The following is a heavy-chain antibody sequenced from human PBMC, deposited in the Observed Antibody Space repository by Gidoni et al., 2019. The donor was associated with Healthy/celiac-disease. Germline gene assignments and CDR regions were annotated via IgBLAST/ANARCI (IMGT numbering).Heavy chain of an antibody. V-gene: IGHV5-51*01. CDR3: ARQSTPEYSSPRVHNWFDP. CDR1: GYSFTSHR. D-gene: IGHD6-6*01. Sequence: EVQLVQSGAEVKKPGESLKISCQGSGYSFTSHRIGWVRQTPGKGLEWMGIIYPGDSDTRYSPSFQGQVTISADKSISTAYLQWSSLKASDTAMYYCARQSTPEYSSPRVHNWFDPWGQGTLVTVSS. J-gene: IGHJ5*02. CDR2: IYPGDSDT.